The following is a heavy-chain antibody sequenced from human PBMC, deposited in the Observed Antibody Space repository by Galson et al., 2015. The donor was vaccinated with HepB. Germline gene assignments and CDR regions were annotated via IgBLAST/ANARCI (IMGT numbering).Heavy chain of an antibody. J-gene: IGHJ3*02. CDR1: GFTFSSYN. V-gene: IGHV3-48*01. Sequence: SLRLSCAASGFTFSSYNMNWVRQAPGKGLEWVSYITRSSRTIYFADSVKGRFTISRDNAKNSLYLQMNSLRAEDTAVYYCARDSTYCSSTTCSVYAFDIWGQGTMVTVSS. D-gene: IGHD2-2*01. CDR3: ARDSTYCSSTTCSVYAFDI. CDR2: ITRSSRTI.